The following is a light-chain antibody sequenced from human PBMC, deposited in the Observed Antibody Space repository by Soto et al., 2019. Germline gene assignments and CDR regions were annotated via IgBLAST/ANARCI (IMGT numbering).Light chain of an antibody. CDR2: AAS. CDR3: LQNNSSPFT. J-gene: IGKJ5*01. Sequence: IQITQSPSSLSASVGDRVTITCRASQSISTYLNWYQQKPGKAPKRLIYAASSLPSGVPSRFSGSGSGTEFTLTISSLQPEDFATYYCLQNNSSPFTFGQGTRPEIK. V-gene: IGKV1-39*01. CDR1: QSISTY.